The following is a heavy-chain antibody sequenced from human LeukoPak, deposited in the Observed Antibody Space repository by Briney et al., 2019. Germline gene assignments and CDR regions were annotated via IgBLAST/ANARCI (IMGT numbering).Heavy chain of an antibody. D-gene: IGHD2-15*01. V-gene: IGHV3-21*01. CDR1: GFTFSSYS. J-gene: IGHJ6*02. CDR2: ISSSSDYI. CDR3: AGVVAATSDLDYYGLDV. Sequence: GGSLRLSCAASGFTFSSYSMNWVRQAPGKGLEWVSSISSSSDYIYYADSVKGRFTISRDDAKNSLYLQMNSLRAEDTAVYYCAGVVAATSDLDYYGLDVWGQGTTVTVSS.